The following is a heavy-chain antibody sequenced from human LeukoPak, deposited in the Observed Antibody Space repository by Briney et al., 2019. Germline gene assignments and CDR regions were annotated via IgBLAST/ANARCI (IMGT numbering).Heavy chain of an antibody. D-gene: IGHD3-10*01. CDR3: ARDRGGMVRGVITYYYYYGMDV. CDR1: GFTFSSYS. CDR2: ISSSSSYI. V-gene: IGHV3-21*01. Sequence: GGSLRLSCAASGFTFSSYSMNWVRQAPGKGLEWVSSISSSSSYIYYADSVKGRFTISRDNAKNSLYPQMNSLRAEDTAVYYCARDRGGMVRGVITYYYYYGMDVWGKGTTVTVSS. J-gene: IGHJ6*04.